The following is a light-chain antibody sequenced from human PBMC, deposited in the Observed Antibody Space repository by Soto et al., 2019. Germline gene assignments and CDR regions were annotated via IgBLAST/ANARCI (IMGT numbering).Light chain of an antibody. V-gene: IGLV2-11*01. CDR3: CSYAGSYPPWV. CDR2: DVS. CDR1: SSDVGGYNY. Sequence: QSVLTQPRSVSGSPGQSVTISCTGTSSDVGGYNYVSWYQQHPGKAPKLMIYDVSKRPSGVPDRFSGSKSGNTASLPISGLQAEDEADYYCCSYAGSYPPWVFGGGTKLTVL. J-gene: IGLJ3*02.